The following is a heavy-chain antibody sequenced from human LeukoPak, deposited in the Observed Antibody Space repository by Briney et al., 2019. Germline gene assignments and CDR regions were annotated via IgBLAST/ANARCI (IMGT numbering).Heavy chain of an antibody. D-gene: IGHD1-26*01. V-gene: IGHV1-18*01. CDR1: GYRFPNFG. CDR2: TTPYDDNP. CDR3: AKVDPPIIAGARGDAFEI. Sequence: ASVKVSCKASGYRFPNFGITWVRQAPGQGLEWMGWTTPYDDNPEYGKKFQGRVTMTTDTSTDTAYLEVSSLRPDDTAVYYCAKVDPPIIAGARGDAFEIWGQGTLVTVSS. J-gene: IGHJ3*02.